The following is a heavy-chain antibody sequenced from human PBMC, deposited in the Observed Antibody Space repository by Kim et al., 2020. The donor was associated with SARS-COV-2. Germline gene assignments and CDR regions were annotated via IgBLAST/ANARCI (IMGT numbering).Heavy chain of an antibody. V-gene: IGHV4-4*07. CDR3: ARWGDYYDSSGYYTGGAFDI. D-gene: IGHD3-22*01. Sequence: SETLSLTCTVSGGSISSYYWSWIRQPAGKGLEWIGRIYTSGSTNYNPSLKSRVTMSVDTSKNQFSLKLSSVTAADTAVYYCARWGDYYDSSGYYTGGAFDIWGQGTMVTVSS. CDR1: GGSISSYY. J-gene: IGHJ3*02. CDR2: IYTSGST.